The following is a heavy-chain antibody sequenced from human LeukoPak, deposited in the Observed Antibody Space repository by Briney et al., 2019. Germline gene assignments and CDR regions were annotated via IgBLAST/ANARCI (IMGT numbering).Heavy chain of an antibody. CDR3: ARVFRPSLTVFIIRGAFDI. CDR1: GFTFSSYV. J-gene: IGHJ3*02. V-gene: IGHV3-30-3*01. CDR2: ISYDGSDK. Sequence: GRSLRLSCAASGFTFSSYVIHWVRQAPGRGLEWVAHISYDGSDKYYADSVKGRFTISRDNSKNTLYLQMNSLRAEDTAVYYCARVFRPSLTVFIIRGAFDIWGQGTMVTVSS. D-gene: IGHD3-3*01.